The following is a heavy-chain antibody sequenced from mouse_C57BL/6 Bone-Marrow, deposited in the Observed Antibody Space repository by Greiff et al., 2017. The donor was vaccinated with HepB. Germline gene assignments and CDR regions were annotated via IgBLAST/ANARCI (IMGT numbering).Heavy chain of an antibody. CDR3: ARVRWLLRTAWFAY. CDR1: GFTFSSYA. CDR2: ISDGGSYT. Sequence: EVHLVGSGGGLVKPGGSLKLSCAASGFTFSSYAMSWVRQTPEKRLEWVATISDGGSYTYYPDNVKGRFTISRDNAKNNLYLQMSHLKSEDTAMYYCARVRWLLRTAWFAYWGQGTLVTVSA. J-gene: IGHJ3*01. D-gene: IGHD2-3*01. V-gene: IGHV5-4*01.